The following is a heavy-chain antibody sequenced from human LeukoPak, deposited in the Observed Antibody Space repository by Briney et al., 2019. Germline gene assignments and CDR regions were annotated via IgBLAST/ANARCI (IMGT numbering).Heavy chain of an antibody. CDR1: GFSFSDSA. CDR3: FSSNSTPGGNWFDP. CDR2: IRSEPKNFAT. D-gene: IGHD4-11*01. V-gene: IGHV3-73*01. J-gene: IGHJ5*02. Sequence: PGGSLKLSCVASGFSFSDSAIHWVRQAAGKGLEWVGRIRSEPKNFATAYAASVRGGFTISRDDSKNTAYLQMDGLKNEVTAVYFCFSSNSTPGGNWFDPWGQGTLVTVSS.